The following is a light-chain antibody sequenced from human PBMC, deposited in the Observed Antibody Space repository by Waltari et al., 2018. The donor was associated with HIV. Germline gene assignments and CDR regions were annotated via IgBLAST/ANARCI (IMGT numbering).Light chain of an antibody. J-gene: IGKJ1*01. CDR3: HHYGRPWT. CDR2: GAS. V-gene: IGKV3-20*01. CDR1: QNINTGY. Sequence: EAVLTQSPGTLSLSPGERATLSCTSSQNINTGYLAWYQQKPGQTPRLFIYGASRRATGIPDRFSGSGSGTDFTLTIHRLETEDFAVYYCHHYGRPWTFGRGTKVEIK.